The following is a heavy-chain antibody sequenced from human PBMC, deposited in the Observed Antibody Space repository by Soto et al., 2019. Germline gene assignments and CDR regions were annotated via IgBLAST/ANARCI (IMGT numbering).Heavy chain of an antibody. Sequence: QGQLQQWGAGLLKPSETLSLTCAVYDGSSNNYYWSWIRQPPGKGLEWIGEINHSGSTNYNASLKSRVTRSEDPSMKQFSLELRFVTAADTAVYYCARGGLIRGVLYYWGQGTLVTVSS. CDR3: ARGGLIRGVLYY. D-gene: IGHD3-10*01. J-gene: IGHJ4*02. CDR1: DGSSNNYY. CDR2: INHSGST. V-gene: IGHV4-34*01.